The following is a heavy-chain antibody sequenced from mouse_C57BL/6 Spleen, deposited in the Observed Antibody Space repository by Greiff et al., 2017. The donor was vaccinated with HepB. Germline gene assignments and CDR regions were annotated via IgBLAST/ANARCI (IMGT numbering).Heavy chain of an antibody. Sequence: VQLQQSGPELVKPGASVKISCKASGYAFSSSWMNWVKQRPGKGLEWIGRIYPGDGDTNYNGKFKGKATLTADKSSSTAYMQLSSLTSEDSAVYFCARGGNYYGSSYYFDYWGQGTTLTVSS. D-gene: IGHD1-1*01. CDR2: IYPGDGDT. CDR3: ARGGNYYGSSYYFDY. V-gene: IGHV1-82*01. J-gene: IGHJ2*01. CDR1: GYAFSSSW.